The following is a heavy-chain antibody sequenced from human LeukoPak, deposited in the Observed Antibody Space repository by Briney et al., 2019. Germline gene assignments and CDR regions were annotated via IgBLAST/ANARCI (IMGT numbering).Heavy chain of an antibody. CDR1: GGTFSSYA. J-gene: IGHJ6*02. Sequence: SVKVSCKASGGTFSSYAISWVRQAPGQGLEWMGGIIPIFGTANYAQKFQGRVTIIADESTSTAYMELSSLRSEDTAVYYCATAFGSTGPPIYYYYGMDVWGQGTTVTVSS. D-gene: IGHD1-1*01. V-gene: IGHV1-69*01. CDR3: ATAFGSTGPPIYYYYGMDV. CDR2: IIPIFGTA.